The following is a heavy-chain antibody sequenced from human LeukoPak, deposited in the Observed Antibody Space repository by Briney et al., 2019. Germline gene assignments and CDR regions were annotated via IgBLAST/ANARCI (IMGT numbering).Heavy chain of an antibody. V-gene: IGHV4-38-2*01. CDR3: ARLSQDTWDAFDI. CDR2: IYHSGST. D-gene: IGHD2-15*01. CDR1: GYSISSVYY. Sequence: SETLSFTCAVSGYSISSVYYWGWIRQPPGKGLGWIGSIYHSGSTYYNPSLKSRVTISVDTSKNQFSLKLSSVTAADTAVYYCARLSQDTWDAFDIWGQGTMVTVSS. J-gene: IGHJ3*02.